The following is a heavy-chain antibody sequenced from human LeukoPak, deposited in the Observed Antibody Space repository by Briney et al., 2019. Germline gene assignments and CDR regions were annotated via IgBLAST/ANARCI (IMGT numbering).Heavy chain of an antibody. CDR3: ARDAGYYGSGSLDV. CDR2: IYYSGST. J-gene: IGHJ6*04. CDR1: GGSISSYY. D-gene: IGHD3-10*01. Sequence: SETLSLTCTVCGGSISSYYWSWIRQPPGKGLEWIGYIYYSGSTNYNPSLKSRVTISVDTSKNQYSLKLSSVTAADTAVYYCARDAGYYGSGSLDVWGKGPTVTVSS. V-gene: IGHV4-59*01.